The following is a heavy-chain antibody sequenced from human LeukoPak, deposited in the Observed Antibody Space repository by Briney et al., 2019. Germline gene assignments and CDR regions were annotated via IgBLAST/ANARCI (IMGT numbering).Heavy chain of an antibody. V-gene: IGHV3-48*03. CDR1: GFTFSSYE. J-gene: IGHJ4*02. D-gene: IGHD5-12*01. CDR2: ISSSGSTI. Sequence: GGSLRLSCAASGFTFSSYEMNWVRQAPGKGLEWVSCISSSGSTIYYADSVKGRFTISRDNAKNSLYLQMNSLRAEDTAVYYCASYIGMATSPNDYWGQGTLVTVSS. CDR3: ASYIGMATSPNDY.